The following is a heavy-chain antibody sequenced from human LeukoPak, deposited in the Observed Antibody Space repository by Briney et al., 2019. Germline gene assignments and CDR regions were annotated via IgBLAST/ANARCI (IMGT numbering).Heavy chain of an antibody. CDR3: ARDESRQYSSSFDY. V-gene: IGHV1-2*02. J-gene: IGHJ4*02. Sequence: GASVKVSCKASGYTFTGYYMHWVRQAPGQGLEWMGWINPNSGGSNYAQKFQGRVTMTRDTSISTAYMELSRLRSDDTAVYYCARDESRQYSSSFDYWGQGTLVTVSS. D-gene: IGHD6-6*01. CDR2: INPNSGGS. CDR1: GYTFTGYY.